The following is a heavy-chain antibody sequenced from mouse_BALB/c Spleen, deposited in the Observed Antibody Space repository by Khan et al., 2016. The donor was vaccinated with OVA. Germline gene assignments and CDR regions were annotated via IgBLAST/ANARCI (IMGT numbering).Heavy chain of an antibody. CDR2: IFPGSDTP. D-gene: IGHD2-3*01. Sequence: QVQLQQSGPELVKPGASLKVSCKASGYTFTDYIIGWVRQSTRQGLEWIGDIFPGSDTPYYNEKLKDKATLTADKSSNTAYMQLSSLTSEDSAVYVCARGGYSVFAYWGQGTLVTVSA. V-gene: IGHV1-77*01. CDR3: ARGGYSVFAY. J-gene: IGHJ3*01. CDR1: GYTFTDYI.